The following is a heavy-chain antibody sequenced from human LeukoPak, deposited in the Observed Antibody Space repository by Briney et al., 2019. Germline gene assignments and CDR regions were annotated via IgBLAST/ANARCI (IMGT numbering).Heavy chain of an antibody. CDR2: IIPIFGTA. Sequence: SVKVSCKASGGTFSSYAISWVRQAPGQGLEWMGRIIPIFGTANYAQKFQGRVTITADKSTSTAYMELSSLRSEDTAVYYCARDPTVTTWVWFDPWGQGTPVTVSS. V-gene: IGHV1-69*06. CDR1: GGTFSSYA. J-gene: IGHJ5*02. D-gene: IGHD4-17*01. CDR3: ARDPTVTTWVWFDP.